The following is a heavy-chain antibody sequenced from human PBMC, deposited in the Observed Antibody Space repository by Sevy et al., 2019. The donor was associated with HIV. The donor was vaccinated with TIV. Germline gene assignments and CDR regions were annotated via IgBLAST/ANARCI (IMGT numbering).Heavy chain of an antibody. CDR2: ISSSSSTI. CDR1: GFTFSSYS. D-gene: IGHD3-22*01. CDR3: ARGGWDGGEVVVINAIRD. J-gene: IGHJ4*02. V-gene: IGHV3-48*02. Sequence: GGSLRLSCAASGFTFSSYSMNWVRQAPGKGLEWVSYISSSSSTIYYADSVKGRFTISRDNAKNSLYLQMNSLRDEDTAVYYCARGGWDGGEVVVINAIRDWGQGTLVTVSS.